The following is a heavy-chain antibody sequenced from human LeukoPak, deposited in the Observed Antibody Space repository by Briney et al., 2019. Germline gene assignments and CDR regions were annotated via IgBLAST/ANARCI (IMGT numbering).Heavy chain of an antibody. V-gene: IGHV3-9*01. CDR1: GFTFDDYA. Sequence: SLRLSCAASGFTFDDYAMHWVRQGPGKGLEWVSGITWNSGTIGYADSVKGRFTISRGNAKNSLYLQMNSLRAEDTALYYCAKDVTGTGAFDIWGQGTMVTVSS. J-gene: IGHJ3*02. D-gene: IGHD1-7*01. CDR2: ITWNSGTI. CDR3: AKDVTGTGAFDI.